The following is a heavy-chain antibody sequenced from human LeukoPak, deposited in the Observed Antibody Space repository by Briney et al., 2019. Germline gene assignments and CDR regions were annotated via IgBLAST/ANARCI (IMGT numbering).Heavy chain of an antibody. J-gene: IGHJ4*02. CDR1: GFTFSNAW. Sequence: GGSLRLSCAASGFTFSNAWMSWVRQAPGKGLEWVANIKQDGSEKYYVDSVKGRFTISRDNAKNSLYLQMNSLRGEDTGLYYCASEDNTGSSAYWGQGTLVTVSS. V-gene: IGHV3-7*01. CDR3: ASEDNTGSSAY. CDR2: IKQDGSEK. D-gene: IGHD3-9*01.